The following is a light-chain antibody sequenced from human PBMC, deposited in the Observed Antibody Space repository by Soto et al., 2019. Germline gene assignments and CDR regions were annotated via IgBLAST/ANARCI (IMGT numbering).Light chain of an antibody. CDR1: QSVSSN. V-gene: IGKV3-15*01. CDR3: QQYNNWPYT. Sequence: EIVMTQSPATLSVSPGERATLSCRASQSVSSNLAWYQQKPGQAHRLLIYGASTTATGIPARFSGSGSGTEFTLTISRLQSEDFAVYYCQQYNNWPYTFGQGTKLEIK. CDR2: GAS. J-gene: IGKJ2*01.